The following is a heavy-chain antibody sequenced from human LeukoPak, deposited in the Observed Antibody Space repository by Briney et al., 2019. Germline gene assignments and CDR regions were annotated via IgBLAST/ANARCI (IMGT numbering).Heavy chain of an antibody. CDR3: ALNTVTTLLAY. V-gene: IGHV4-39*01. J-gene: IGHJ4*02. D-gene: IGHD4-17*01. CDR2: IYYSGSA. CDR1: GGSISSSSYY. Sequence: SETLSLTCTVSGGSISSSSYYWGWIRQPPGKGLEWIGSIYYSGSAYYNPSLKSRVTISIDTSKSQFSLKLTSVTAADTAVYYCALNTVTTLLAYWGQGTLVTVSS.